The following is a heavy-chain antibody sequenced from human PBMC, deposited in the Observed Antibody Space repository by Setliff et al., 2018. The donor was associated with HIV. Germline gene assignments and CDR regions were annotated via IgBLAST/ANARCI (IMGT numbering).Heavy chain of an antibody. CDR2: IYFTGSS. V-gene: IGHV4-59*08. Sequence: SETLSLTCTVSGGSISTYYWSWIRQPPGKGLEWIGSIYFTGSSDNNPSLKSRVTISVDTSNNQFSLRLSSVTAADTGVYYCTRLLDYGDSETFEHWGQGKVVTVSS. CDR3: TRLLDYGDSETFEH. D-gene: IGHD4-17*01. J-gene: IGHJ4*02. CDR1: GGSISTYY.